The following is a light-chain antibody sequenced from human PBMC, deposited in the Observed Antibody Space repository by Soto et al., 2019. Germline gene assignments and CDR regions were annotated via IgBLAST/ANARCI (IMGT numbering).Light chain of an antibody. Sequence: QSVLTQPPAASGTPGQRVTISCSGSSSNIGSDNVNWFQQLPGTAPKLLIYNNNQRPSGVPDRFSGSKSGTSASLAISGLQSQDEADYYCASWDGSLNGWVFGAGTKLTVL. J-gene: IGLJ3*02. CDR3: ASWDGSLNGWV. CDR1: SSNIGSDN. V-gene: IGLV1-44*01. CDR2: NNN.